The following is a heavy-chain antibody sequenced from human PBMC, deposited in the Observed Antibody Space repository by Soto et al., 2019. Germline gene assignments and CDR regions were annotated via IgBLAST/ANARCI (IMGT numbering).Heavy chain of an antibody. J-gene: IGHJ3*02. V-gene: IGHV3-23*01. D-gene: IGHD3-16*02. CDR2: ISGSGSST. CDR1: GFTFSSYA. Sequence: EVHLLESGGNLVQPGGSLRLSCAASGFTFSSYAMSWVRQAPGKGLEWVSAISGSGSSTFYADSVKGRFTISRDNSKNTVYLQMNSLRAEDTAVYYCAPPYRLYAFDIWGQGTMVTVSS. CDR3: APPYRLYAFDI.